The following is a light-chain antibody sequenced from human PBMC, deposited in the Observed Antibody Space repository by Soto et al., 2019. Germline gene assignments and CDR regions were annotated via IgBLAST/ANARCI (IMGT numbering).Light chain of an antibody. Sequence: EIVLTQSPGTLSLSPGERATLSCRASQSVSSSYLAWYQQKPGQAPRLLIYGASSRATGIPDRFSGSWSGTEFTLTISRLEPEDFAVYYCQQYDSSRALTFGGGTKVEIK. V-gene: IGKV3-20*01. CDR2: GAS. J-gene: IGKJ4*01. CDR1: QSVSSSY. CDR3: QQYDSSRALT.